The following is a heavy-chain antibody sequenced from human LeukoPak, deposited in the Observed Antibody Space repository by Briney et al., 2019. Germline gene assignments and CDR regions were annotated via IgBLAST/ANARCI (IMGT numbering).Heavy chain of an antibody. Sequence: SETLSLTCAVYGGSFSGYYWSWIRQPPVKGLEWIGEINHSGSTNYNPSLKSRVTISVDTSKNQFSLKLSSVTAADTAVYYCARVRRNYYDSSGYYPFDYWGQGTLVTVSS. V-gene: IGHV4-34*01. CDR2: INHSGST. D-gene: IGHD3-22*01. CDR1: GGSFSGYY. CDR3: ARVRRNYYDSSGYYPFDY. J-gene: IGHJ4*02.